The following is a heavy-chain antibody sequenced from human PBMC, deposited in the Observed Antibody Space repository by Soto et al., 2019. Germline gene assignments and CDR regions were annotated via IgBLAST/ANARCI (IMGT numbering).Heavy chain of an antibody. Sequence: ASVKVSCKASGGTFSSYAISWVRQAPGQGLEWMGGIIPIFGTANYAQKFQGRVTITADESTSTAYMELSSLRYEDTAVYYCAIWVYSGSYYAFDIWGQGTMVTVSS. CDR1: GGTFSSYA. J-gene: IGHJ3*02. CDR3: AIWVYSGSYYAFDI. D-gene: IGHD1-26*01. V-gene: IGHV1-69*13. CDR2: IIPIFGTA.